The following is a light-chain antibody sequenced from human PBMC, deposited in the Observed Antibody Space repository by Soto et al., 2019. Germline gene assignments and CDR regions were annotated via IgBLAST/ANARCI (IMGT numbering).Light chain of an antibody. CDR2: DAS. CDR3: QQYTNWPPIT. Sequence: EIVLTQSPATLSLSPGERATLSCRASQSVSNYLAWYQQKPGQAPRLLIYDASNRATDIPARFSGSGSGTDFTLTISNLQSEDFAVYYCQQYTNWPPITFGQGTRLEIK. V-gene: IGKV3-11*01. CDR1: QSVSNY. J-gene: IGKJ5*01.